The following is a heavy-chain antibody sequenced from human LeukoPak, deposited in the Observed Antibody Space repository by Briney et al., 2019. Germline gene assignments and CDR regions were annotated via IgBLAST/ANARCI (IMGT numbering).Heavy chain of an antibody. D-gene: IGHD6-13*01. CDR2: INPNSGGT. Sequence: GASVKVSCKASGYTFTGYYMHWVRQAPGQGLEWMGWINPNSGGTNYAQKFQGRVTMTRDTSISTAYMELSRLRSDATAVYYCAPTNLYSSSWIFDYWGQGTLVTVSS. CDR3: APTNLYSSSWIFDY. V-gene: IGHV1-2*02. J-gene: IGHJ4*02. CDR1: GYTFTGYY.